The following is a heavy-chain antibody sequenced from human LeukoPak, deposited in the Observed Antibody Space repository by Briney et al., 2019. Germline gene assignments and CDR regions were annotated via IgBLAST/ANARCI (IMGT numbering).Heavy chain of an antibody. V-gene: IGHV4-34*01. J-gene: IGHJ4*02. CDR2: INHSGST. CDR1: GGSFSGYY. CDR3: ARHYASSGYYFTETSFDY. Sequence: SETLSLTCAVYGGSFSGYYWSWIRQPPGKGLEWIGEINHSGSTNYNPSLKSRVTISVDTSKNQFSLKLSSVTAADTAVYYCARHYASSGYYFTETSFDYWGQGTLVTVSS. D-gene: IGHD3-22*01.